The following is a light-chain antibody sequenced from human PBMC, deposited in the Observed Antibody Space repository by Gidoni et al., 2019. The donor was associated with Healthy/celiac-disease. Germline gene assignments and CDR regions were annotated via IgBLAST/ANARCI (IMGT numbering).Light chain of an antibody. V-gene: IGLV6-57*01. CDR3: QSYDRSNVV. Sequence: NFMLTQPHSVSESPGKTVTISCTRSSGSIASNNVQWYQQRPGSSPTTVIYEDNQRPSGVPDRFSGSIDSSSNSASLTISGLKTEDEADYFCQSYDRSNVVFGGGTKLTVL. CDR1: SGSIASNN. CDR2: EDN. J-gene: IGLJ2*01.